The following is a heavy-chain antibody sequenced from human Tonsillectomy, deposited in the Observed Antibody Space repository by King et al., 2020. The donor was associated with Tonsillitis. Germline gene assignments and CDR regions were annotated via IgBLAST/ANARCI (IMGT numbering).Heavy chain of an antibody. CDR2: IIHRGST. CDR3: ARDVFCSEGNCRGGIGFDT. V-gene: IGHV4-34*12. J-gene: IGHJ3*02. D-gene: IGHD2-15*01. Sequence: VQLQQWGAGLLKPWETLSLSCAASGGSFSGYYWSWIRQTPGKGLEWIGSIIHRGSTNYNPSLKSRDAISVDRTKNQFSLKMTSIPAAETTVYYCARDVFCSEGNCRGGIGFDTWGQGTMVTVSS. CDR1: GGSFSGYY.